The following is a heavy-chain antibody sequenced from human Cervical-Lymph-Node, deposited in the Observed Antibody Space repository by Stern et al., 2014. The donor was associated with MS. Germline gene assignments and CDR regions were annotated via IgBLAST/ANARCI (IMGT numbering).Heavy chain of an antibody. CDR3: AHIQGLAGTTLSSYYDYYGMDV. CDR1: GFSLRTSGVG. V-gene: IGHV2-5*02. CDR2: IYWDDDK. Sequence: ESGPTLVKPTQTLTLTCTFSGFSLRTSGVGVGWIRQPPGEALEWLALIYWDDDKRYSPSLKSRLTITKVTPQNQVLLTMTNMDPVDTGTYYCAHIQGLAGTTLSSYYDYYGMDVWGQGTTVTVFS. D-gene: IGHD6-19*01. J-gene: IGHJ6*02.